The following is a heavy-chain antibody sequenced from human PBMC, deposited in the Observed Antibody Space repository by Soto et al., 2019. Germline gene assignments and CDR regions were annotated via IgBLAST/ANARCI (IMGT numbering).Heavy chain of an antibody. CDR1: GYTFTSYG. Sequence: ASVKVSCKASGYTFTSYGISWVRQAPGQGLEWMGWISAYNGNTNYAQKLQGRVTMTTDSSTSTAYMELRSLRSDDTALYYCARPLSYGFYYYYGMDVWGQGTTVTVSS. D-gene: IGHD5-18*01. V-gene: IGHV1-18*01. CDR3: ARPLSYGFYYYYGMDV. J-gene: IGHJ6*02. CDR2: ISAYNGNT.